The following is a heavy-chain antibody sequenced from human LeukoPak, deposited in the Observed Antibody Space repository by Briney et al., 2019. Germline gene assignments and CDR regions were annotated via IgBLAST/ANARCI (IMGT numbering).Heavy chain of an antibody. Sequence: SENLSLTCAVYGGSFSGYYWSWIRQPPGKGLEWIGEINHSGATNYNPSLTSRVTISSDTSKNQFSLKLSSVTAADTAVYYGATIRDGYPSWFDPWGQGTLVTVSS. D-gene: IGHD2-15*01. J-gene: IGHJ5*02. V-gene: IGHV4-34*01. CDR2: INHSGAT. CDR1: GGSFSGYY. CDR3: ATIRDGYPSWFDP.